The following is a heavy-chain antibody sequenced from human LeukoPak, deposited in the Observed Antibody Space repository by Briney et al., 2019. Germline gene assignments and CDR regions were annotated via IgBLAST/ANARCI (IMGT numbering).Heavy chain of an antibody. CDR3: ARGALLLWFGELSAHDAFDI. J-gene: IGHJ3*02. V-gene: IGHV4-34*01. CDR1: GGSFSGYY. CDR2: INHSGST. D-gene: IGHD3-10*01. Sequence: SSETLSLTCAVYGGSFSGYYWSWIRQPPGKGLEWIGEINHSGSTNYNPSLKSRVTISVDTSKNQFSLKLSSVTAAHTAVYYCARGALLLWFGELSAHDAFDIWGQGTMVTVSS.